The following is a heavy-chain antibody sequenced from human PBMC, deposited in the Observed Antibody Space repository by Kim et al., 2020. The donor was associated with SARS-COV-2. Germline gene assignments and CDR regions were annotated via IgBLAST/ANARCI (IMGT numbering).Heavy chain of an antibody. V-gene: IGHV5-10-1*01. J-gene: IGHJ5*02. CDR3: ARQGIYCSGGSCYSWFDP. CDR1: GYSFTSYW. D-gene: IGHD2-15*01. Sequence: GESLKISCKGSGYSFTSYWISWVHQMPGKGLEWMGRIDPSDSYTNYSPSFQGHVTISADKSISTAYLQWSSLKASDTAMYYCARQGIYCSGGSCYSWFDPWGQGTLVTVSS. CDR2: IDPSDSYT.